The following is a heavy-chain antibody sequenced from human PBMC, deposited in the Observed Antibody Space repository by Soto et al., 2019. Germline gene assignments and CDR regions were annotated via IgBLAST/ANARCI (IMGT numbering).Heavy chain of an antibody. CDR3: ARELQGLYYFDY. V-gene: IGHV1-3*01. D-gene: IGHD2-15*01. CDR2: INAGNGNT. CDR1: GYTFISYA. Sequence: ASVKVSCKASGYTFISYAIHWVRQAPGQRLEWMGWINAGNGNTKYSQKFQGRVTITRDTSASTAYMELTSLRSEDTAVYYCARELQGLYYFDYWGQGTMVTVSS. J-gene: IGHJ4*02.